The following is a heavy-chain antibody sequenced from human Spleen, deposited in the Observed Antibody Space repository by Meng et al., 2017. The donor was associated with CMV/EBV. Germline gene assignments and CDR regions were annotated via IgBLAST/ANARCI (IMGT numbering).Heavy chain of an antibody. Sequence: GGSLRLSCAASGFTFSNFGMHWVRQAPGKGLEWVSWITSSGGYIYYSDSVKGRFTISRDNAKNSLYLQMNSLRAEDTAVYYCARGRYYDFWSGPLEDYYGMDVWGQGTTVTVSS. CDR3: ARGRYYDFWSGPLEDYYGMDV. CDR2: ITSSGGYI. D-gene: IGHD3-3*01. J-gene: IGHJ6*02. V-gene: IGHV3-21*01. CDR1: GFTFSNFG.